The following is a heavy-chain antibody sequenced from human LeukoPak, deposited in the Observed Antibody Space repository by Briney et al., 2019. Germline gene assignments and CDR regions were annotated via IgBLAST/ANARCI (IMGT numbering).Heavy chain of an antibody. V-gene: IGHV1-69*04. Sequence: GSSVKVSCKASGGTFSSYAISWVRQAPGQGLEWMGRIIPILGIANYAQKFQGRVTITADKSTSTAYMELSSLRSEDTAVYYCAKVETSGGANCYALDYWGQGTLVTVSS. CDR1: GGTFSSYA. CDR3: AKVETSGGANCYALDY. CDR2: IIPILGIA. D-gene: IGHD2-2*01. J-gene: IGHJ4*02.